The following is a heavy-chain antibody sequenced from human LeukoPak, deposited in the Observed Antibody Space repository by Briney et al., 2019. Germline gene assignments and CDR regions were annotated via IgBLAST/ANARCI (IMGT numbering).Heavy chain of an antibody. V-gene: IGHV3-21*01. CDR1: GFTFSSYS. J-gene: IGHJ4*02. D-gene: IGHD3-22*01. CDR3: ARNPTYYYDSSGYYGPFDY. CDR2: ISSSSYI. Sequence: GGSLRLSCAASGFTFSSYSMNWVRQAPGKGLEWVSSISSSSYIYYADSVKGRFTISRDNAKNSLYLQMNSLRAEDTAVYYCARNPTYYYDSSGYYGPFDYWGQGTLVTVSS.